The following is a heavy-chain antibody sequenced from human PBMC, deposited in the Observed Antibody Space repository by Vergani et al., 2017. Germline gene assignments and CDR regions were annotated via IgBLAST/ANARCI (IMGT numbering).Heavy chain of an antibody. V-gene: IGHV1-2*02. Sequence: QVQLVQSGAEVKKPGSSVKVSCKASGGTFSSYTISWVRQAPGQGLEWMGWINPNSGGTNYAQKFQGRVTMTRDTSISTAYMELSRLRSDDTAVYYCARGPTIGGTKIWGQGTLVTVSS. CDR1: GGTFSSYT. D-gene: IGHD1/OR15-1a*01. J-gene: IGHJ4*02. CDR3: ARGPTIGGTKI. CDR2: INPNSGGT.